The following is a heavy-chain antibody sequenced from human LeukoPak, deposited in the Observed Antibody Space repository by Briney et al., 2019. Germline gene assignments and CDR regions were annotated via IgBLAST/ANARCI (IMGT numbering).Heavy chain of an antibody. V-gene: IGHV4-59*11. Sequence: SETLSLTCTVSGGSISSHYWSWIRQPPGKGLEWIGYIYYSGSTNYNPSLKSLVTISVDTSKNQFSLKLSSVTAADTAVYYCARVLSGSYHLDYWGQGALVTVSS. J-gene: IGHJ4*02. CDR1: GGSISSHY. CDR2: IYYSGST. CDR3: ARVLSGSYHLDY. D-gene: IGHD1-26*01.